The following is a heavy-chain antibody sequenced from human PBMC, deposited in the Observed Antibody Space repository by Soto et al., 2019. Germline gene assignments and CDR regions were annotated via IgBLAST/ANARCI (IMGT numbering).Heavy chain of an antibody. D-gene: IGHD6-13*01. CDR3: ASSHAGAHITAAVH. CDR2: IYHSGST. CDR1: GGSISSGGYP. V-gene: IGHV4-30-2*01. Sequence: ASETLSLTCAVSGGSISSGGYPWSWIRQPPGKGLEWIGYIYHSGSTYYNPSRKSRVTISVDRSKNQFSLKLSSVTAADTAVYYCASSHAGAHITAAVHWGQGTLVTVSS. J-gene: IGHJ4*02.